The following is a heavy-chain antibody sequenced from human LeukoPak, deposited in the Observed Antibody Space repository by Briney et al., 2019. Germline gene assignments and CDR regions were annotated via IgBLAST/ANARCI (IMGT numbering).Heavy chain of an antibody. CDR3: ARGFVGPTMRYFDWALAPSYYFDY. CDR2: IYHSGST. J-gene: IGHJ4*02. V-gene: IGHV4-38-2*02. Sequence: SETLSLTCTVSGYSISSGYYWGWIRQPPGKGLEWIGSIYHSGSTYYNPSLKSRVTISVDTSKNQFSLKLSSVTAADTAVYYCARGFVGPTMRYFDWALAPSYYFDYWGQGTLVTVSS. CDR1: GYSISSGYY. D-gene: IGHD3-9*01.